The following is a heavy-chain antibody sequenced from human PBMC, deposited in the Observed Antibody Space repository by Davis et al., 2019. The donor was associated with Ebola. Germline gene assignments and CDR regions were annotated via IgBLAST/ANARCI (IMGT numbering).Heavy chain of an antibody. CDR1: GFTFSSYS. V-gene: IGHV3-21*01. Sequence: GESLKISCAASGFTFSSYSMNWVRQAPGKGLEWVSSISSSSSYIYYADSVKGRFTISRDNAKNSLYLQMNSLRAEDTAVYYCARDYWGPLGFDYWGQGTLVTVSS. CDR2: ISSSSSYI. CDR3: ARDYWGPLGFDY. D-gene: IGHD3-16*01. J-gene: IGHJ4*02.